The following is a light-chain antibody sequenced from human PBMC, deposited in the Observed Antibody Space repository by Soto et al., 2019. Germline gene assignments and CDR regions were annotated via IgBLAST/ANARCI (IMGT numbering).Light chain of an antibody. V-gene: IGKV3-15*01. Sequence: EIVMTQSPATLSVSPGERATLSCRASQSVSSNLAWYQQKPGQAPRLLIYGASTRATDIPARFSGSGSGTQFTLTISSLQSEDFGTYYCQQYNAWPGTFGQGTKVDI. J-gene: IGKJ1*01. CDR2: GAS. CDR1: QSVSSN. CDR3: QQYNAWPGT.